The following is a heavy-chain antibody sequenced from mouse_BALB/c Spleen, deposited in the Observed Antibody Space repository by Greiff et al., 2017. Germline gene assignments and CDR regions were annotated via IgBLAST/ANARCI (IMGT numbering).Heavy chain of an antibody. Sequence: EVQLQESGAELVKPGASVKLSCTASGFNIKDTYMHWVKQRPEQGLEWIGRIDPANGNTKYDPKFQGKATITADTSSNTAYLQLSSLTSEDTAVYYCARSDLFGYWGQGTTLTVSS. CDR3: ARSDLFGY. V-gene: IGHV14-3*02. J-gene: IGHJ2*01. CDR1: GFNIKDTY. CDR2: IDPANGNT.